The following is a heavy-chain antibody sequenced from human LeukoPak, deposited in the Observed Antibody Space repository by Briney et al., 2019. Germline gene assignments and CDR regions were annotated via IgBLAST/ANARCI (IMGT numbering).Heavy chain of an antibody. CDR3: AREGYSSSLWSIVPYFDY. V-gene: IGHV4-4*07. Sequence: SETLSLTCTVSGGSISSYYWSWIRQPAGKGLEWIGRIYTSGSTNYNPSLKSRVTMSVDTSKNQFSLKLSSVTAADTAVYYCAREGYSSSLWSIVPYFDYWGQGTLVTVSS. CDR1: GGSISSYY. D-gene: IGHD6-13*01. J-gene: IGHJ4*02. CDR2: IYTSGST.